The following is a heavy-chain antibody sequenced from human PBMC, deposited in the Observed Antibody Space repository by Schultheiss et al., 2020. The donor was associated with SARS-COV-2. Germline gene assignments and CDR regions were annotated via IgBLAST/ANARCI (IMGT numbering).Heavy chain of an antibody. D-gene: IGHD3-3*01. Sequence: GGSLRLSCAASGFTFSSYGMHWVRQAPGKGLEWVAVIWYDGSNKYYADSVKGRFTISRDNSKDTLYLQMNSLRAEDTAVYYCAKYTDFWSGPVFDYWGQGTLVTVSS. CDR2: IWYDGSNK. J-gene: IGHJ4*02. CDR3: AKYTDFWSGPVFDY. CDR1: GFTFSSYG. V-gene: IGHV3-33*06.